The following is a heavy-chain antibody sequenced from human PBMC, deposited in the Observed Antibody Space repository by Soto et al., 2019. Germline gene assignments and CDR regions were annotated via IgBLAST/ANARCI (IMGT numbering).Heavy chain of an antibody. CDR3: AKDWNILTGYYYGMDV. Sequence: GGSLRLSCAASGFTFSSYAMSWVRQAPGKGLEWVSAISGSGGSTYYSDSVKGRFTISRDNSKNTLYLQMNRLRAEDSAVYYCAKDWNILTGYYYGMDVWGQGTTVTVSS. CDR1: GFTFSSYA. V-gene: IGHV3-23*01. CDR2: ISGSGGST. J-gene: IGHJ6*02. D-gene: IGHD3-9*01.